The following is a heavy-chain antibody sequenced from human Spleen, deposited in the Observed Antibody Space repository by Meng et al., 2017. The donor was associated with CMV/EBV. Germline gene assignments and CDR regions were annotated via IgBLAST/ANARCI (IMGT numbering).Heavy chain of an antibody. V-gene: IGHV1-46*01. J-gene: IGHJ6*04. CDR3: SGVPPSSNYYYYGMDV. Sequence: ASVKVSFQASGYTFTSYYMHWVRQAPGQGLEWMGIINPRGGSTSYAQKFQGRVTMIRDTSTSTVYMELSSLRSEDTAVYFCSGVPPSSNYYYYGMDVWGKRTTVTVSS. D-gene: IGHD2-2*01. CDR2: INPRGGST. CDR1: GYTFTSYY.